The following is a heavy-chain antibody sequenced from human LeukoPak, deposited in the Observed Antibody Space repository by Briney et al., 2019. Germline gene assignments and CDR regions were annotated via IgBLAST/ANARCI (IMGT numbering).Heavy chain of an antibody. J-gene: IGHJ6*03. Sequence: GGSLRLSCAASGFTFSVFGIHWVRQSPGKGLEWVAVRSYDGSNKYYADSVKGRFTISRDNSKNTLYLQMGSLRAEDMAVYYCARGNYDSSGYYYYYYYYMDVWGKGTTVTVSS. CDR2: RSYDGSNK. CDR1: GFTFSVFG. CDR3: ARGNYDSSGYYYYYYYYMDV. V-gene: IGHV3-30*03. D-gene: IGHD3-22*01.